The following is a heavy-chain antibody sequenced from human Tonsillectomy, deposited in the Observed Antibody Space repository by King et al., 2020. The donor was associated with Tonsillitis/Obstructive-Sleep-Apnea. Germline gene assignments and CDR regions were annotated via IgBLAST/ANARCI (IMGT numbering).Heavy chain of an antibody. D-gene: IGHD1-1*01. Sequence: VQLVESGAEVKKPGASVKVSCKASGYTFTSYYMHWVRQAPGQGLEWMGLINPSGGSTSYAQRFRGKVTMTRDTSTSTVYMELSSLGSEDTAVYYCARGYAGRPVDAFDICGQGTIVTVSS. CDR2: INPSGGST. CDR1: GYTFTSYY. CDR3: ARGYAGRPVDAFDI. J-gene: IGHJ3*02. V-gene: IGHV1-46*01.